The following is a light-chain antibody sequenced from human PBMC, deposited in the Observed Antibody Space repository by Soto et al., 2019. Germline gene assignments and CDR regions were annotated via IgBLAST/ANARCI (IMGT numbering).Light chain of an antibody. Sequence: EIVLTQSPGTLSLSPGERATLSCRASQSVSSSYLAWYQQKPGQAPRLLIYGASSRATGIPDRFSGSGSGNDFTLTISRLEPEEFAVYYCQQYGSSPETFGQGTKVEIK. CDR2: GAS. V-gene: IGKV3-20*01. J-gene: IGKJ1*01. CDR3: QQYGSSPET. CDR1: QSVSSSY.